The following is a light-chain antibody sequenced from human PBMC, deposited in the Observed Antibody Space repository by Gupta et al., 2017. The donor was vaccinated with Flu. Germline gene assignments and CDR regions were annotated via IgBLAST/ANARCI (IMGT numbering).Light chain of an antibody. CDR1: STNIGGGYY. CDR3: QSYDSSRGAWV. CDR2: DNS. J-gene: IGLJ3*02. V-gene: IGLV1-40*01. Sequence: VTIIYRGTSTNIGGGYYVSWYQQHPGTGPKVVMIDNSHWPSGVPDRFSGSKSGNTASLANTGLQAEDEADYYCQSYDSSRGAWVFGGGTKLTVL.